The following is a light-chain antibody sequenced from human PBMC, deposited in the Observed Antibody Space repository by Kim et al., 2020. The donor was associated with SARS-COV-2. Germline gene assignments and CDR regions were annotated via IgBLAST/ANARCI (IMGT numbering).Light chain of an antibody. CDR2: SAS. CDR1: QIISNY. J-gene: IGKJ4*01. CDR3: QQNDSVPLT. V-gene: IGKV1-39*01. Sequence: DIQMTQSPSSVSASVGDRVTITCRASQIISNYLNWYQQKPGKAPKLLIYSASTLQSGVSSRFSGSGSGTDFTLIISSLQPEDSGTYYCQQNDSVPLTFGGGTKVDIK.